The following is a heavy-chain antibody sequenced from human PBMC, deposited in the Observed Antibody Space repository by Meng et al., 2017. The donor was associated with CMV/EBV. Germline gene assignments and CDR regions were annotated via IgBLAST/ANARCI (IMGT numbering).Heavy chain of an antibody. D-gene: IGHD6-19*01. J-gene: IGHJ4*02. V-gene: IGHV1-2*02. CDR2: VNSNNDAT. CDR3: VRSSGWSLFDY. Sequence: QVQLVQFGAWMKKPGASVKVSCTTSGFTFSDYYIHWVRQAPGQGLEWMGWVNSNNDATNYARKFQGRVSMTRDTSISTAHMELSRLMSDDTAVYYCVRSSGWSLFDYWGQGTLVTVSS. CDR1: GFTFSDYY.